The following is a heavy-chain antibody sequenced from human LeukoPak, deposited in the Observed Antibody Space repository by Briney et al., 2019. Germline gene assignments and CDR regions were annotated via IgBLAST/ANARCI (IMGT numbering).Heavy chain of an antibody. J-gene: IGHJ4*02. V-gene: IGHV3-23*01. CDR2: ISGSGGRT. Sequence: PGGSLRLSCAASGFTFSSYAMSWVRQAPGKGLEWVSAISGSGGRTYYADSVKGRFTISRDNSKNTLYLQMNSLRAEDTAVYYCAKVVYDSSGYYFYYWGQGTLVTVSS. CDR1: GFTFSSYA. D-gene: IGHD3-22*01. CDR3: AKVVYDSSGYYFYY.